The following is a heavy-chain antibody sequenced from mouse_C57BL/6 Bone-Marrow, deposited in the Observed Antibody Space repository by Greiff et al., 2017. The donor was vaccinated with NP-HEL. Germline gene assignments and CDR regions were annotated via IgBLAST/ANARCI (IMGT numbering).Heavy chain of an antibody. CDR3: ARHEGFYYGTPWFAY. V-gene: IGHV1-62-2*01. J-gene: IGHJ3*01. D-gene: IGHD2-1*01. Sequence: QVQLQQSGAELVKPGASVKLSCKASGYTFTEYTIHWVKQRSGQGLEWIGWFYPGSGRITYNEKFKDKATLTADKSSSTVYMELSRWTSEDSAVYFCARHEGFYYGTPWFAYWGQGTLVTVSA. CDR2: FYPGSGRI. CDR1: GYTFTEYT.